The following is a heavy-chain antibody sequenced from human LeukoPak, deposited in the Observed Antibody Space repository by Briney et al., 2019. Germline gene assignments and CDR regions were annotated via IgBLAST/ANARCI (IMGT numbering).Heavy chain of an antibody. D-gene: IGHD5-12*01. CDR1: GFTFSSYG. CDR2: ISYDGSNK. V-gene: IGHV3-30*18. CDR3: AKGALAIVATIPFDY. Sequence: GGTLRLSCAASGFTFSSYGMHWVRQAPGKGLEWVAVISYDGSNKYYADSVKGRFTISRDNSKNTLYLQMNSLRAEDTAVYYCAKGALAIVATIPFDYWGQGTLVTVSS. J-gene: IGHJ4*02.